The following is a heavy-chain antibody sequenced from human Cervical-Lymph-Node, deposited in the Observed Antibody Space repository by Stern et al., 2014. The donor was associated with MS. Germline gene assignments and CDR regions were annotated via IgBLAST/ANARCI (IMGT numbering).Heavy chain of an antibody. J-gene: IGHJ4*02. D-gene: IGHD5-18*01. V-gene: IGHV1-3*01. CDR3: AREGGYSYGYGY. Sequence: QMQLMQSGAEVKKPGASVKVSCKAAGYTFTSYAIHWVRQAPGQRLEWMGWINAGNGNTKYSQKFQGRVTITRDTSANTAYMELSSLRSEDTATYYCAREGGYSYGYGYWGQGTLVTVSS. CDR1: GYTFTSYA. CDR2: INAGNGNT.